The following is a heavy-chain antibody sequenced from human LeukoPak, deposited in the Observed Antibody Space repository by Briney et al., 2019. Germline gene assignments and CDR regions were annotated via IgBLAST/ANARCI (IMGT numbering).Heavy chain of an antibody. J-gene: IGHJ4*02. CDR1: GYTFTTYY. D-gene: IGHD1-26*01. CDR2: INTSGGSA. CDR3: AREESSGSYYFDY. Sequence: ASVTVSCTASGYTFTTYYMHWVRQAPGQGLEWMGIINTSGGSASYAQKFQGRVTMTRDTSTSTVYMELSSLRSEDTAVYYCAREESSGSYYFDYWGQGTLVTVAS. V-gene: IGHV1-46*01.